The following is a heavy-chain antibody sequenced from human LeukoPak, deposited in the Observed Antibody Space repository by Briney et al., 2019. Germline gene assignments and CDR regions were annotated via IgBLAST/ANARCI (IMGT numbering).Heavy chain of an antibody. Sequence: SETLSLTCTVSGGSISTTNYYWAWIRQPPGKGLEWIGSIYNSGSTYYNPSLKSRVTMSVDTSKNQFSLKLSSVTAADAAVYSCARPAVAAAANLYYYYYYIDVWGKGTSVTVSS. CDR1: GGSISTTNYY. CDR2: IYNSGST. V-gene: IGHV4-39*01. CDR3: ARPAVAAAANLYYYYYYIDV. J-gene: IGHJ6*03. D-gene: IGHD6-13*01.